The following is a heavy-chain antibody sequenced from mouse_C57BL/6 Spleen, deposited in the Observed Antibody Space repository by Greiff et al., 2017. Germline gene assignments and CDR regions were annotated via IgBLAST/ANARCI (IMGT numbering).Heavy chain of an antibody. CDR3: ARSHPDWYFDV. Sequence: QVQLQQPGAELVMPGASVKLSCKASGYTFTSYWMHWVKQRPGQGLEWIGEIDPSDSYTNYNQKFKGKSTLTVDKSSSTAYMQLSSLTSEDSAVYCCARSHPDWYFDVWGTGTTVTVSS. J-gene: IGHJ1*03. V-gene: IGHV1-69*01. CDR1: GYTFTSYW. CDR2: IDPSDSYT.